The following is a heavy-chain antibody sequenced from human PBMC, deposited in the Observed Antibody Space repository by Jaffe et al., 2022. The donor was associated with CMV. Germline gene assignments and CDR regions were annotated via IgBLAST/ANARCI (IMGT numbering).Heavy chain of an antibody. V-gene: IGHV1-46*01. Sequence: QVQLVQSGAEVKKPGASVKVSCKASGYTFTSYYAHWVRQAPGQGLEWMGIINPTGGSTTYAQKFQGRVTMTRDTSTSTVYMELSSLISEDTAVYYCARAFRRFGEFRYFDYWGQGTLVTVSS. J-gene: IGHJ4*02. CDR3: ARAFRRFGEFRYFDY. D-gene: IGHD3-10*01. CDR2: INPTGGST. CDR1: GYTFTSYY.